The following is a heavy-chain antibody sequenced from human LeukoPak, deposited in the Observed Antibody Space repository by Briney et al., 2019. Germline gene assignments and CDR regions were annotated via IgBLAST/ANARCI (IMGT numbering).Heavy chain of an antibody. CDR3: ARDPTVRFPGYSGSYPFDY. Sequence: VASVKVSCKASGYTFTSYYMHWVRQAPGQGLEWMGIINPSGGSTSYAQKFQGRVTMTRDMSTSTVYMELSSLRSEDTAVYYCARDPTVRFPGYSGSYPFDYWGQGTLVTVSS. CDR2: INPSGGST. V-gene: IGHV1-46*01. J-gene: IGHJ4*02. CDR1: GYTFTSYY. D-gene: IGHD1-26*01.